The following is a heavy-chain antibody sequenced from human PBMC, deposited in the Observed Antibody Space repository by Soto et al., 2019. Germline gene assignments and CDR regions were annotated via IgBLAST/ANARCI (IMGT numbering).Heavy chain of an antibody. V-gene: IGHV3-11*06. CDR3: VKDETINGYSGHFRH. CDR2: ISGTSSYT. CDR1: GFTFSDYY. Sequence: PGGSLRLSCAASGFTFSDYYMSWIRQAPGKGLEWVSYISGTSSYTNYADSVKGRFTISRDNAKKSLYLDMSSLRAEDTAVYYCVKDETINGYSGHFRHWGQGTLVTVSS. J-gene: IGHJ1*01. D-gene: IGHD1-26*01.